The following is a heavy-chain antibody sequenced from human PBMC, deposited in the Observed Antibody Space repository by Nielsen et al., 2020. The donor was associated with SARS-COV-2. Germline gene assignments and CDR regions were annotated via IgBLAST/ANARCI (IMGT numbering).Heavy chain of an antibody. CDR2: IYYSGST. CDR1: GGSISSYY. CDR3: ARLAPYYYYMDV. J-gene: IGHJ6*03. V-gene: IGHV4-59*01. D-gene: IGHD5-12*01. Sequence: SETLSLTCTVSGGSISSYYWSWIRQPPGKGLEWIGYIYYSGSTNYNPSLKSRVTISVDTSKNQFSLKLSSVTATDTAVYYCARLAPYYYYMDVWGKGTTVTVSS.